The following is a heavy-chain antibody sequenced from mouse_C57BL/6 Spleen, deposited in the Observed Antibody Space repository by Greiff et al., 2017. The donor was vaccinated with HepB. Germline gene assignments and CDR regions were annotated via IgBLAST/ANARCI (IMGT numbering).Heavy chain of an antibody. D-gene: IGHD1-1*01. V-gene: IGHV1-52*01. CDR2: IDPSDSET. CDR1: GYTFTSYW. J-gene: IGHJ3*01. CDR3: ASDGSSPWFAY. Sequence: QVQLQQPGAELVRPGSSVKLSCKASGYTFTSYWMHWVKQRPIQGLEWIGNIDPSDSETHYNQKFKDKATLTVDKSSSTAYMQLSSLTSEDSAVYYFASDGSSPWFAYWGQGTLVTVSA.